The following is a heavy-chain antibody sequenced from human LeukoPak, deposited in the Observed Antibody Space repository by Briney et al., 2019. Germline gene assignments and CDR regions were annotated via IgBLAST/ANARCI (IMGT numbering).Heavy chain of an antibody. D-gene: IGHD3-22*01. Sequence: SETLSLTCTVSSGSISSHYWSWIRQPPGKGLEWIGYIYYSGSTDYNPSLKSRVTISVDTSKNQFSLKLSSVTAADTAVYYCARGPPYHDSSGYSPYYYYYMDVWGKGTTVTVSS. CDR2: IYYSGST. CDR3: ARGPPYHDSSGYSPYYYYYMDV. V-gene: IGHV4-59*11. J-gene: IGHJ6*03. CDR1: SGSISSHY.